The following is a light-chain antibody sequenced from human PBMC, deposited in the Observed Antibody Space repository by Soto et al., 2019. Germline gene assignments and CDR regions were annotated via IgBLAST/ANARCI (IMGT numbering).Light chain of an antibody. CDR1: QSVSSSY. Sequence: EIVLTKSPGTLSLSPGERATLSCRAIQSVSSSYLAWYQQKPGQAPRLLIYGASSSATGIPDRFSGSGSGTDFTLTISRLEPEDSAVYFCQQYGSSPLTFGGGTNVEIK. CDR3: QQYGSSPLT. V-gene: IGKV3-20*01. CDR2: GAS. J-gene: IGKJ4*01.